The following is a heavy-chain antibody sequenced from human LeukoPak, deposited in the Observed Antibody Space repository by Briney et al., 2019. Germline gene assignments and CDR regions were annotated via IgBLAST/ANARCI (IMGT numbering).Heavy chain of an antibody. V-gene: IGHV3-30*18. CDR2: ISHDGDKK. J-gene: IGHJ6*02. CDR1: GFIFSHFG. CDR3: AKDAKYCTVASCQNLFYGMDA. Sequence: GGSLRLSCAASGFIFSHFGMHWVRQSPGKGLQWVAVISHDGDKKYYADSVKGRATISRDNSKNTLDLQMNSLGGEDTAVYYCAKDAKYCTVASCQNLFYGMDAWGQGTTVTVSS. D-gene: IGHD2-8*02.